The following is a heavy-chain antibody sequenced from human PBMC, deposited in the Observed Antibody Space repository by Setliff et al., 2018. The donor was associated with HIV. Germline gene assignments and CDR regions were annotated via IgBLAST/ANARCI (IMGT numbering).Heavy chain of an antibody. CDR1: GGSFSGYY. CDR3: ARQGAGYYYDSSEYYTGNGFDM. Sequence: PSETLSLTCAVYGGSFSGYYWSWIRQPPGKGLEWIGEINHSGDTNYNPSLKSRVTISVDTSKNQFSLQLTSVTAADTAVYYCARQGAGYYYDSSEYYTGNGFDMWGQGTMVTVSS. V-gene: IGHV4-34*01. J-gene: IGHJ3*02. D-gene: IGHD3-22*01. CDR2: INHSGDT.